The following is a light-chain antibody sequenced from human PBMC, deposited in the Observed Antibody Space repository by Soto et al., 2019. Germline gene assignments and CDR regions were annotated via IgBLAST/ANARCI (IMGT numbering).Light chain of an antibody. CDR3: QQYNNWPALT. V-gene: IGKV3-15*01. Sequence: EIVMTQSPATLSVSPGERATLSCRASQSVSSNLAWYQQKPGQAPRLLIYGASTRATGNPARFSGSRSGTEFTLTISSLQSEDFAVYYCQQYNNWPALTFGGGTKVEIK. CDR1: QSVSSN. J-gene: IGKJ4*01. CDR2: GAS.